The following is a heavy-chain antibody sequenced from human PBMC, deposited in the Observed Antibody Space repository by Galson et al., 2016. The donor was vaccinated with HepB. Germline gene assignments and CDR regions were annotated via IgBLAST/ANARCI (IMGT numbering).Heavy chain of an antibody. V-gene: IGHV4-34*01. CDR1: GESFSGYY. D-gene: IGHD1-26*01. CDR2: IRHSGST. Sequence: ETLSLTCAVYGESFSGYYWSWIRQPPGEGLEWIGEIRHSGSTNYSPSLKSRVIISVDTSKNQFSLKLRSVTAADTAVYYCARGRLGGAANWGQGTLVTVSS. J-gene: IGHJ4*02. CDR3: ARGRLGGAAN.